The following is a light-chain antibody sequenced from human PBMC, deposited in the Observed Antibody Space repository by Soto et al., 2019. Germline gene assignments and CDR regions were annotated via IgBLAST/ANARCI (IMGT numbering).Light chain of an antibody. Sequence: SYELTQPPSVSVAPGKTARITCGGNNIGSKSVHWYQQKPGQAPVLVIYYDSDRPSGIPERFSGSNSGNTATLTISRVEAGDEADYYCQVWDSSSDHPYNYVFGTGTKVTVL. CDR1: NIGSKS. V-gene: IGLV3-21*04. CDR2: YDS. J-gene: IGLJ1*01. CDR3: QVWDSSSDHPYNYV.